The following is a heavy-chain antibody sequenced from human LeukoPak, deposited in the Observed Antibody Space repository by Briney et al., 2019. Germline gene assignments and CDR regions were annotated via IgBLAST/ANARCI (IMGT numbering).Heavy chain of an antibody. CDR1: GFIFSNYA. J-gene: IGHJ5*02. D-gene: IGHD3-16*01. CDR2: IRSKAYGGTT. V-gene: IGHV3-49*04. CDR3: TRSAYDYVHP. Sequence: GGSLRLSCAASGFIFSNYAMSWVRQAPGKGLEWVGFIRSKAYGGTTEYAASVKGRFTISRDDSKSIAYLQMNSLKTEDTAVYYCTRSAYDYVHPWGQGTLVTVSS.